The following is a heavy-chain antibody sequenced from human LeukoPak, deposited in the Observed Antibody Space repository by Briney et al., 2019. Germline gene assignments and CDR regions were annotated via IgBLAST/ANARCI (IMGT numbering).Heavy chain of an antibody. J-gene: IGHJ4*02. V-gene: IGHV3-23*01. Sequence: GGSLRLSCAASGFTFSSYWMNWVRQAPGKGLEWVSTISGGGGSTYYADSVKGRFTISRDNSKNTLYLQVNSLRAEDTAVYYCAKGGKWDVTPFDYWGQGTLVTVPS. CDR1: GFTFSSYW. CDR2: ISGGGGST. CDR3: AKGGKWDVTPFDY. D-gene: IGHD1-26*01.